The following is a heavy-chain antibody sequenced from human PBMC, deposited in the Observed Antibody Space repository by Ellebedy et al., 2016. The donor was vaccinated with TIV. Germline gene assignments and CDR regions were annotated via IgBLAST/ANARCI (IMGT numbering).Heavy chain of an antibody. D-gene: IGHD3-10*01. CDR2: IYYSGNT. Sequence: SETLSLTCTVSGGSISRSSYYWGWIRQPPGKGLEWIGNIYYSGNTDYNPSLKSRVTISVDTSKNQFSLKLTSVTAADTAVYYCASLRRGSGSGTSYIPLHYLDSWGQGTLVTVSS. CDR1: GGSISRSSYY. CDR3: ASLRRGSGSGTSYIPLHYLDS. V-gene: IGHV4-39*01. J-gene: IGHJ4*02.